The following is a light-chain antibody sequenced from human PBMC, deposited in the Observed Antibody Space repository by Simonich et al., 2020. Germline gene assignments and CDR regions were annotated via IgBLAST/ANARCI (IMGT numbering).Light chain of an antibody. CDR3: QSYDSSNQV. CDR1: SGSIASNY. J-gene: IGLJ2*01. V-gene: IGLV6-57*01. CDR2: EDN. Sequence: NFMLTQPHSVSESPGKTVTISCTRSSGSIASNYVQWYQQRPGSSPTTVIYEDNQRPAGVPVRFSGSIDSSSNSASLTNSGLKTEDEADYYCQSYDSSNQVFGGGTKLTVL.